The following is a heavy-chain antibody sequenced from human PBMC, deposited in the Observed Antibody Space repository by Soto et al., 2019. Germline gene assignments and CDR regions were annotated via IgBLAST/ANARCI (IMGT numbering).Heavy chain of an antibody. J-gene: IGHJ4*02. CDR2: ISTSSSTI. CDR3: ARGIGYYDSSSYYYFDY. Sequence: GGSLRLSCAASGFTFSSYSMNWVRQAPGKGLECISYISTSSSTIYYADSVKGRFTISRDNAKNSLYLQMNSLRDEDTAVYYCARGIGYYDSSSYYYFDYWGQGTLVTVSS. D-gene: IGHD3-22*01. CDR1: GFTFSSYS. V-gene: IGHV3-48*02.